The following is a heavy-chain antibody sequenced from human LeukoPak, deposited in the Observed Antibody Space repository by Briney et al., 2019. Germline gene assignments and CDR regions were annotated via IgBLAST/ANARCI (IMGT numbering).Heavy chain of an antibody. Sequence: SVKVSCKASGGTFSGYGFSWVRQAPGQGPEWMGKIIPVFGTAIYAQKFQGRVAITTDASTSTVYMALSSLRSEDTAVYYCARYGDNDYWYFDLWGRGSLVTVSS. CDR1: GGTFSGYG. CDR3: ARYGDNDYWYFDL. D-gene: IGHD4-17*01. J-gene: IGHJ2*01. CDR2: IIPVFGTA. V-gene: IGHV1-69*05.